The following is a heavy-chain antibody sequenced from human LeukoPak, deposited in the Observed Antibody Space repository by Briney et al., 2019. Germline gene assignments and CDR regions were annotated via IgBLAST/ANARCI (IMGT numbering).Heavy chain of an antibody. CDR3: ARGPQWVVQPPFDH. J-gene: IGHJ4*02. CDR1: GYTFTGYY. V-gene: IGHV1-2*02. D-gene: IGHD6-19*01. Sequence: ASLKVSCKTSGYTFTGYYMHWVPRGPGPGLECMGWINPNSGGTNYAQTLQGRVTITRDTTISTGYMLRSRLRYHDTAAYYTARGPQWVVQPPFDHWGQGTLVIVSS. CDR2: INPNSGGT.